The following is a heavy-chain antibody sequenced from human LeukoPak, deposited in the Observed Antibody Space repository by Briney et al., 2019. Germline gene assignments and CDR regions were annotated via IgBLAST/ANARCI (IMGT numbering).Heavy chain of an antibody. D-gene: IGHD6-13*01. CDR2: IYHSGST. J-gene: IGHJ4*02. V-gene: IGHV4-59*01. CDR3: ARVNRAVAAALDY. Sequence: PSETLSLTCSVSGGSIYTYYWSWIRQSPGKGLEWIGYIYHSGSTNYNPSLKSRVTISVDTSKNQFSLKLSSVTAADTAVYYCARVNRAVAAALDYWGQRNMVTVSS. CDR1: GGSIYTYY.